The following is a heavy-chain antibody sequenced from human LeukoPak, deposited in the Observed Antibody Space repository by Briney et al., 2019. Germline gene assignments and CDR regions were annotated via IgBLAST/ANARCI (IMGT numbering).Heavy chain of an antibody. CDR1: GGSISSSSYY. CDR3: ARWASSSSLFDS. CDR2: IYYSGST. Sequence: SETLSLTCTVSGGSISSSSYYWGWIRQPPGKGLEWIGSIYYSGSTYYNPSLKSRVTISVDTSKNQFSLKMRSVTAADTAVYYCARWASSSSLFDSWGQGTLVTVSS. D-gene: IGHD6-6*01. V-gene: IGHV4-39*07. J-gene: IGHJ4*02.